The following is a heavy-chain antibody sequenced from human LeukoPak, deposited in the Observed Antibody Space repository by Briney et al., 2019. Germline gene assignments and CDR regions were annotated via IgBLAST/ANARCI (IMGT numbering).Heavy chain of an antibody. J-gene: IGHJ4*02. D-gene: IGHD4-17*01. CDR2: IYSNGNT. Sequence: GGSLRLSCAASGSTFSSTYMSWVRQAPGKGLEWVSVIYSNGNTFYSGSVQGRLTISRDNSKKTLYLQMNSLRAEDTAVYYCATHSTTVLSQGIDYWGQGTLVTVSS. V-gene: IGHV3-53*01. CDR1: GSTFSSTY. CDR3: ATHSTTVLSQGIDY.